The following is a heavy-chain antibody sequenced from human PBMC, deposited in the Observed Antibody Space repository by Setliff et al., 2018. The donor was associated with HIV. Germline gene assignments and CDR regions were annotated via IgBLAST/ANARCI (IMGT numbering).Heavy chain of an antibody. V-gene: IGHV4-39*07. J-gene: IGHJ3*02. D-gene: IGHD3-16*01. CDR1: GASISRSSYY. CDR3: ARDLPPRILRLGEYDAFDI. Sequence: SETLSLTCTVSGASISRSSYYWGWIRQPPGKGLEWIGSIYYSGSTYYNPSLKSRVTISVDTSKNQFSLKLNSVTAADTAVYYCARDLPPRILRLGEYDAFDIWGQGTKVTVSS. CDR2: IYYSGST.